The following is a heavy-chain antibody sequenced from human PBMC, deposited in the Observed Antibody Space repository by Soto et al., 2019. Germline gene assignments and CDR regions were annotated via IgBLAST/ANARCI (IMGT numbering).Heavy chain of an antibody. CDR3: TKPGYCSGGSCYFDY. V-gene: IGHV3-30-3*02. CDR1: GFTFSSYA. CDR2: ISYDGSNK. Sequence: ESGGGVVQPGRSLRLSCAASGFTFSSYAMHWVRQAPGKGLEWVAVISYDGSNKYYADSVKGRFTISRDNSKNTLYLQMNSLRAEDTAVYYCTKPGYCSGGSCYFDYWGQGTLVTVSS. D-gene: IGHD2-15*01. J-gene: IGHJ4*02.